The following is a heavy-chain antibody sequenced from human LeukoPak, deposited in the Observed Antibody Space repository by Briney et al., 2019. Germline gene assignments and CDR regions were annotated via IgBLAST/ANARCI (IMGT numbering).Heavy chain of an antibody. D-gene: IGHD3-16*01. CDR1: GGSFSDYS. Sequence: TSETLSLTCAVYGGSFSDYSWSWLRQTPEKGLEWIGEINHSGSTNYNPSLKSRVIMSVDTSKNQFSVKLRSVTAADTAVYYCARHGVVTWFDPWGQGTLVTVSS. J-gene: IGHJ5*02. V-gene: IGHV4-34*01. CDR3: ARHGVVTWFDP. CDR2: INHSGST.